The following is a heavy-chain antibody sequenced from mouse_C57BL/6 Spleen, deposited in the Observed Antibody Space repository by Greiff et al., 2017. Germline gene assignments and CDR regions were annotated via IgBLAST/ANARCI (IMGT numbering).Heavy chain of an antibody. D-gene: IGHD1-1*01. J-gene: IGHJ4*01. CDR2: FHPYNDDT. Sequence: VQLVASGAELVKPGASVKMSCKASGYTFTTYPIEWMKQNHGKSLEWIGNFHPYNDDTKYNEKFKGKATLTVEKSSSTVYLELSRLTSDDSAVYYCARREYYYGSSYFYAMDYWGQGTSVTVSS. CDR3: ARREYYYGSSYFYAMDY. CDR1: GYTFTTYP. V-gene: IGHV1-47*01.